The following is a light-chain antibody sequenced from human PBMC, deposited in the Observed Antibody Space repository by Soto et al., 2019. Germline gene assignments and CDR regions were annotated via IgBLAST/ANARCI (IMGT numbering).Light chain of an antibody. Sequence: EIVLTQSPGTLSLSPGERATLSCRASQSVSSSYLAWYQQKPGQAPRLLIYGASSRATGIPDRFSGSGSGTDFTLTISRLEPEDVAVYYCQQYGSLPRTFGQGTTVEIK. CDR2: GAS. V-gene: IGKV3-20*01. CDR3: QQYGSLPRT. J-gene: IGKJ1*01. CDR1: QSVSSSY.